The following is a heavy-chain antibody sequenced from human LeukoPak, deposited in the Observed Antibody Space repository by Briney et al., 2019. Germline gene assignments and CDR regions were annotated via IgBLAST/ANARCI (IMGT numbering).Heavy chain of an antibody. D-gene: IGHD7-27*01. V-gene: IGHV3-15*01. J-gene: IGHJ4*02. CDR2: IKSKTDGGTT. Sequence: PGGSLRLSCAAPGFTFTNAWMNRVRQAPGKGRGWVGRIKSKTDGGTTDDASPVKGRFTISRDDSKHTLYLQVNSLTTEDTAVYYCTTGNWGSFSYWGQGTLVTVSS. CDR3: TTGNWGSFSY. CDR1: GFTFTNAW.